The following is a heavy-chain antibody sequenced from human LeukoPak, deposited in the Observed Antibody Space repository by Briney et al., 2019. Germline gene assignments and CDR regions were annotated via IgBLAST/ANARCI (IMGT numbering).Heavy chain of an antibody. CDR3: ARDGDYGTGSYYRGCIDS. Sequence: ASVKVSCKASGYTFTSYGFSWVRQPPGRGLEWMCWISAYNGDTNYAQKLQGRVTMTTDTSTSTAYMELRSLRSDDTAVYYCARDGDYGTGSYYRGCIDSWGQGTPVTVSP. CDR1: GYTFTSYG. CDR2: ISAYNGDT. V-gene: IGHV1-18*01. J-gene: IGHJ4*02. D-gene: IGHD3-10*01.